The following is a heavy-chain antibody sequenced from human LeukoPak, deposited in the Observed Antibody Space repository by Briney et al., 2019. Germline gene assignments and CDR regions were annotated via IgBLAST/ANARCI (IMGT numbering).Heavy chain of an antibody. Sequence: NPGGSLRLSCAASGFTFSSYGMHWVRQAPGKGLEWVGRIKSKTDGGTTDYAAPVKGRFTISRDDSKNTLYLQMNSLKTEDTAVYYCTTGRLYGSGSYFTYWGQGTLVTVSS. D-gene: IGHD3-10*01. CDR2: IKSKTDGGTT. J-gene: IGHJ4*02. CDR1: GFTFSSYG. CDR3: TTGRLYGSGSYFTY. V-gene: IGHV3-15*01.